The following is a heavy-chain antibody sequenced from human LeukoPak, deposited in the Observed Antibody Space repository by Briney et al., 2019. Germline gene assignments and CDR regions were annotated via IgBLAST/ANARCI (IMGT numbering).Heavy chain of an antibody. D-gene: IGHD2-15*01. CDR2: IYHSGRT. J-gene: IGHJ5*02. CDR1: GGSISRGGYS. V-gene: IGHV4-30-2*01. CDR3: AGSEFYQTYCSGGSCYSGWFAP. Sequence: FQTLCLTCAVSGGSISRGGYSGSWVRQTPGKGLGWVGYIYHSGRTYYNPSVQSRVTMSVDRSKTQSSLKLRSVTAADTAVYYCAGSEFYQTYCSGGSCYSGWFAPWGQGTLVTVSS.